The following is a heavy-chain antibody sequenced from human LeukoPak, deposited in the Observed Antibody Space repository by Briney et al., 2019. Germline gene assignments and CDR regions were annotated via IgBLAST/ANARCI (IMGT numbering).Heavy chain of an antibody. Sequence: GGSLRLSCAASGFTFSSYAMHWVRQAPGKGLEWVAAISYDGSNKYYADSVKGRFTISRDNSKNTLYLQMNSLRAEDTAVYYCARDPPAVAAAGYYFDYWGQGTLVTVSS. V-gene: IGHV3-30-3*01. CDR1: GFTFSSYA. CDR2: ISYDGSNK. J-gene: IGHJ4*02. CDR3: ARDPPAVAAAGYYFDY. D-gene: IGHD6-13*01.